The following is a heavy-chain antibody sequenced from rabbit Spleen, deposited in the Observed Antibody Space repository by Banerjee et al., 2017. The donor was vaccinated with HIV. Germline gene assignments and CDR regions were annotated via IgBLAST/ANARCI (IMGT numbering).Heavy chain of an antibody. CDR1: GFSFSSSYD. V-gene: IGHV1S40*01. D-gene: IGHD6-1*01. CDR2: IYTGSGST. J-gene: IGHJ3*01. Sequence: QSLEESGGDLVKPGASLTLTCTATGFSFSSSYDMCGVRQAPGKGLEWIGCIYTGSGSTYYASWAKGRFTISKTSSTTMTLQMTSLTVADTATYFCARGLWVNVRYLLIRLDLWGPGTLVTVS. CDR3: ARGLWVNVRYLLIRLDL.